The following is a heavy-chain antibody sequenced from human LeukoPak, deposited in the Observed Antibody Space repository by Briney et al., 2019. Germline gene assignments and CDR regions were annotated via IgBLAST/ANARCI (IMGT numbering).Heavy chain of an antibody. CDR1: GFTFSSYV. D-gene: IGHD6-13*01. J-gene: IGHJ4*02. V-gene: IGHV3-30*18. Sequence: GGSLRLSCAASGFTFSSYVMHWVRQAPGKGLEWVAVISFDGIHKYYADSVKGRFTISRDNSKNTLYLQMNSLRAEDTAVYYCAKDRVTAAGYYFEYWGQGTLVTVSS. CDR2: ISFDGIHK. CDR3: AKDRVTAAGYYFEY.